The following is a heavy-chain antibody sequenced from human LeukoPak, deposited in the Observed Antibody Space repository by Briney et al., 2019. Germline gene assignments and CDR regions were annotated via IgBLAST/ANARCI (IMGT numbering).Heavy chain of an antibody. CDR1: GASLSNYD. V-gene: IGHV4-4*07. CDR2: IHTSGST. CDR3: ARRDFSSGWSFDF. J-gene: IGHJ4*02. Sequence: PSETLSLTRTVSGASLSNYDWTSIRQPAGKGLEWIGQIHTSGSTNYNPPLKSRVTMSVDTSENQASLMIRSVTAADTAVYYCARRDFSSGWSFDFWGQGTLVTVSS. D-gene: IGHD6-19*01.